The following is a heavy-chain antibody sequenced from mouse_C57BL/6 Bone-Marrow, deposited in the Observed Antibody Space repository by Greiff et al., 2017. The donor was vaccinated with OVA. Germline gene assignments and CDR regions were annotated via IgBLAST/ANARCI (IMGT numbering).Heavy chain of an antibody. CDR3: TTLREDPLDY. CDR2: IDPEDGDT. Sequence: VQLQQSGAELVKPGASVKISCKASGYTFTDYYINWVKQRPGQGLEWIGRIDPEDGDTEYAPKFQGKATMTADTSSNTAYLQLSSLTSEDTAVYYCTTLREDPLDYWGQGTTLTVSS. CDR1: GYTFTDYY. J-gene: IGHJ2*01. V-gene: IGHV14-1*01.